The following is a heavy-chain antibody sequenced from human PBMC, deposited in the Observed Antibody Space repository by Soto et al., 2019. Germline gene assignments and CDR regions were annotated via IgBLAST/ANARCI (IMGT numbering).Heavy chain of an antibody. CDR3: ARVQGGLLEGVWFDP. CDR2: IYYSGST. J-gene: IGHJ5*02. D-gene: IGHD3-10*01. Sequence: SETLSLTCTVSGGSISSGDYYWSWIRQPPGKGLEWIGYIYYSGSTYYNPSLKNRVTISVDTSKNQFSLKLSSVTAADTAVYYCARVQGGLLEGVWFDPWGQGTLVTVSS. V-gene: IGHV4-30-4*01. CDR1: GGSISSGDYY.